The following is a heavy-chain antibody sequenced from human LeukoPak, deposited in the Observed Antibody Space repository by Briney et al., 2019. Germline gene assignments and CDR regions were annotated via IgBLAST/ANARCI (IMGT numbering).Heavy chain of an antibody. Sequence: GASLRLSCAASGFTFSSYAMSWVRQAPGKGLEWVSAISGSGGSTYYADFVKGRFTISRDNSKNTLYLQMNSLRAEDTAVYYCAKGQAICSSTSCPNPIDYWGQGTLVTVSS. CDR3: AKGQAICSSTSCPNPIDY. V-gene: IGHV3-23*01. CDR1: GFTFSSYA. CDR2: ISGSGGST. D-gene: IGHD2-2*01. J-gene: IGHJ4*02.